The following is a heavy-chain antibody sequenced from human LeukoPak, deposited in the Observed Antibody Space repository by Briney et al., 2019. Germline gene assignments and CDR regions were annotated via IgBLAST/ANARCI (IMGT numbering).Heavy chain of an antibody. J-gene: IGHJ4*02. CDR3: ARFGSYFRPIADY. CDR2: IYTSGST. Sequence: SETLSLTCTVSGGSISSGSYYWSWIRQPAGKGLEWIGRIYTSGSTNYNPSLKSRVTISVDTSKNQFSLKLSSVTAADTAVYYCARFGSYFRPIADYWGQGTLVTVSS. V-gene: IGHV4-61*02. D-gene: IGHD1-26*01. CDR1: GGSISSGSYY.